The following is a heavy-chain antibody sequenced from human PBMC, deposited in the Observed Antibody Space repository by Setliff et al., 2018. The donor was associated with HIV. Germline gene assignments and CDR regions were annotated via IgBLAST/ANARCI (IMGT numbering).Heavy chain of an antibody. CDR1: GGSFSAYY. D-gene: IGHD5-12*01. V-gene: IGHV4-34*01. Sequence: SETLSLTCAVYGGSFSAYYWSWIRQPPGKGLEWIGEINHSGSTNYNPSLKTRVTIMVDTSKNQFSLRLTAVTAADTAGYYCAKSPGFSGYGGSGWGQGTLVTVSS. CDR3: AKSPGFSGYGGSG. J-gene: IGHJ4*02. CDR2: INHSGST.